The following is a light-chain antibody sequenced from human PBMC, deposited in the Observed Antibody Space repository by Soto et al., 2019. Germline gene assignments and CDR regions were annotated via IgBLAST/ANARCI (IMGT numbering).Light chain of an antibody. Sequence: EIVLTQSPDTLSLSPGERVTFSCRASQSVSSYLAWYQQKPGQAPRLLIYDASNRATGIPARFSGSGSGTDFTLTISSLEPEDFAVYYCQQRSTFGPGTKVDIK. CDR1: QSVSSY. CDR3: QQRST. CDR2: DAS. J-gene: IGKJ3*01. V-gene: IGKV3-11*01.